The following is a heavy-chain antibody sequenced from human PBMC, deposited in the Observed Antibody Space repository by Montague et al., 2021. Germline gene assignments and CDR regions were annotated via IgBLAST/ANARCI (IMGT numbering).Heavy chain of an antibody. CDR1: GFIFNNYV. J-gene: IGHJ4*02. CDR2: INGNSINI. V-gene: IGHV3-9*01. Sequence: SLRLSCAASGFIFNNYVMNWVRQAPGKGREWVSGINGNSINIDYADSVKGRFTISRDNAKNSLYLQMNSLRAEDTAFYYCVKDTRDYYPDFWGQGILVTVSS. D-gene: IGHD3-3*01. CDR3: VKDTRDYYPDF.